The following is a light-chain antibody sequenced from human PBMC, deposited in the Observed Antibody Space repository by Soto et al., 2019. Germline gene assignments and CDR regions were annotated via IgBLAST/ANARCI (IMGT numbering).Light chain of an antibody. Sequence: QSALTQPASVSGSLGQWITISRSGTSSGIGSYNLVSWYQHHPGNAPKLMMYEGSERPSGVPNRFSGYKSSITAALTISGFRPEGVADYYCCSHGGTTLFGGGSKLTVL. CDR3: CSHGGTTL. CDR1: SSGIGSYNL. J-gene: IGLJ2*01. CDR2: EGS. V-gene: IGLV2-23*01.